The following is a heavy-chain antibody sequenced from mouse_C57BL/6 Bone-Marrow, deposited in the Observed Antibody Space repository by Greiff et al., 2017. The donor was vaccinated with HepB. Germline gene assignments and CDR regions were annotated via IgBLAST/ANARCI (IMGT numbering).Heavy chain of an antibody. Sequence: VQLKESGPELVKPGASVKISCKASGYSFTDYNMNWVKQSNGKSLEWIGDINPNNGGTSYNQKFKGKATLTVDKSSSTAYMELRSLTSEDSAVYYCARSNWEGYAMDYWGQGTSVTVSS. CDR2: INPNNGGT. D-gene: IGHD4-1*01. V-gene: IGHV1-18*01. CDR3: ARSNWEGYAMDY. CDR1: GYSFTDYN. J-gene: IGHJ4*01.